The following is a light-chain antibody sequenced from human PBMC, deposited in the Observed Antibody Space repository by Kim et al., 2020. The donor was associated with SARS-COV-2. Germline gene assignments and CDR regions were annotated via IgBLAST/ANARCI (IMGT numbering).Light chain of an antibody. CDR2: GVN. CDR1: SSDIGNYNY. J-gene: IGLJ1*01. Sequence: GQSITISCTGTSSDIGNYNYVSWYQQHPGKAPKFMIYGVNKRPSGISNRFSGSKSGNTAYLTISGLQAEDEADYYCSSYTSNSTYVFGSGTKVTVL. CDR3: SSYTSNSTYV. V-gene: IGLV2-14*04.